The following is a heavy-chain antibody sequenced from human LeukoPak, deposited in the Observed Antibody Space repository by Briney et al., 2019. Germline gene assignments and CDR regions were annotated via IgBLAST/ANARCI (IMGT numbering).Heavy chain of an antibody. D-gene: IGHD2-15*01. V-gene: IGHV3-21*01. J-gene: IGHJ6*02. CDR2: ISSSSSYI. Sequence: PGGSLRLSCAASGFTFSSYSMNWVRQAPGKGLEWVSSISSSSSYIYYADSVKGRFTISRDNAKNSLYLQMNSLRAEDTAVYYCAREGLNLVSANGMDVWGQGTTVTVSS. CDR1: GFTFSSYS. CDR3: AREGLNLVSANGMDV.